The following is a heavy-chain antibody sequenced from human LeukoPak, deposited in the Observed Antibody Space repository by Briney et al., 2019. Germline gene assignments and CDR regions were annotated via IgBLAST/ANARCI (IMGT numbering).Heavy chain of an antibody. CDR2: ISGSGGST. CDR1: GFTFGNHW. J-gene: IGHJ4*02. V-gene: IGHV3-23*01. Sequence: GGSLRLSCAASGFTFGNHWMHWVRQAPGKGLEWVSAISGSGGSTYYADSVKGRFTISRDNSKNTLFLQMNSLRAEDTAVYYCAKEGTYCSSTSCYAYVEYWGQGTLVTVSS. CDR3: AKEGTYCSSTSCYAYVEY. D-gene: IGHD2-2*01.